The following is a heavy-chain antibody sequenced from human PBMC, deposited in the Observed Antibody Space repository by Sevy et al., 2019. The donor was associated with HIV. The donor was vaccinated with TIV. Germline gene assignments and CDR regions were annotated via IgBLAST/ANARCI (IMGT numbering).Heavy chain of an antibody. D-gene: IGHD2-15*01. CDR1: GYTLIEFS. Sequence: ASVKVSCKVSGYTLIEFSMHWVRQAPGKGLEWMGGFDPEDGETIYAQRFQGRVTMTGDTSTDTAYMELSSLRSEDTAVYYCGTGLPGEYVDCSSCYSDYFAYWGQGTLVTVSS. CDR2: FDPEDGET. J-gene: IGHJ4*02. CDR3: GTGLPGEYVDCSSCYSDYFAY. V-gene: IGHV1-24*01.